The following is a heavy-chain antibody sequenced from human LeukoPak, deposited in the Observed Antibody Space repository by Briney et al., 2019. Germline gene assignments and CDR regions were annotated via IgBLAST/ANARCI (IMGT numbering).Heavy chain of an antibody. CDR3: ARGQLVRAGWFDP. CDR2: IHYSGTT. Sequence: SETLSLTCTVSGGSISSYYWSWIRQPPGKGLEWIGYIHYSGTTNYNPSLKSRTAISMDTSKNQFSLKLTSVTAADTAVYYCARGQLVRAGWFDPWGQGTLVTVSS. CDR1: GGSISSYY. V-gene: IGHV4-59*01. D-gene: IGHD6-6*01. J-gene: IGHJ5*02.